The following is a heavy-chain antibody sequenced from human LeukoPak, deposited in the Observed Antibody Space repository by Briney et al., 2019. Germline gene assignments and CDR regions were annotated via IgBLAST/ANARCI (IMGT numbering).Heavy chain of an antibody. V-gene: IGHV3-7*04. CDR1: GFTFSSYW. CDR3: ARLRAGDYFDY. J-gene: IGHJ4*02. D-gene: IGHD6-19*01. CDR2: IKEDGSEK. Sequence: GGSLRLSCAASGFTFSSYWMSWVRQAPGKGLEWVANIKEDGSEKYYVDSVKGRLTISRDTAKSSLYLQMYSLRAEDTAVYYCARLRAGDYFDYWGQGTLVTVSS.